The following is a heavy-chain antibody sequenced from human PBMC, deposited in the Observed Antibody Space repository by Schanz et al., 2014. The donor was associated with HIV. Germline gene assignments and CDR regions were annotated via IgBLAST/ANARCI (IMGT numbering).Heavy chain of an antibody. V-gene: IGHV1-18*01. CDR3: ARGDILTGLYPYYFDS. D-gene: IGHD3-9*01. J-gene: IGHJ4*02. Sequence: VQLVQSRGEVKKPGASVKVSCKASGYTFISYGISWVRQAPGQGLEWMGWISAYNGKTNYARKVQGRVTMTRDTSTSTVYMQLSSLTSDDTAVYYCARGDILTGLYPYYFDSWGQGTLVTVSS. CDR1: GYTFISYG. CDR2: ISAYNGKT.